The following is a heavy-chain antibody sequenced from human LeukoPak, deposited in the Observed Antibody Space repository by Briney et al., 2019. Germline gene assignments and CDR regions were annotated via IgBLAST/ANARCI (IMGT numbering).Heavy chain of an antibody. V-gene: IGHV3-74*01. CDR1: GFTFSSYW. D-gene: IGHD2-15*01. J-gene: IGHJ4*02. CDR3: ARSPPNCSGGSCYLQDY. CDR2: INSDGSST. Sequence: PGGSLRLSCAASGFTFSSYWMHWVRQALEKGLVWVSRINSDGSSTSYADSVKGRFTISRDNAKNTLYLQMNSLRAEDTAVYYCARSPPNCSGGSCYLQDYWGQGTLVTVSS.